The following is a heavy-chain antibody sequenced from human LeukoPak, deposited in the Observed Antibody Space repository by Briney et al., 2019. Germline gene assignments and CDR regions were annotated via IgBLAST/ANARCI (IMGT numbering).Heavy chain of an antibody. V-gene: IGHV1-46*01. Sequence: ASVKVSCKASGYTFTSYYMHWVRQAPGQGLERMGIINPSGGSTSYAQKFQGRVTMTRDTSTSTVYMELSSLRSEDTAVYYCARDPQDCSSTSCYRGWFDPWGQGTLVTVSS. CDR1: GYTFTSYY. D-gene: IGHD2-2*01. CDR2: INPSGGST. CDR3: ARDPQDCSSTSCYRGWFDP. J-gene: IGHJ5*02.